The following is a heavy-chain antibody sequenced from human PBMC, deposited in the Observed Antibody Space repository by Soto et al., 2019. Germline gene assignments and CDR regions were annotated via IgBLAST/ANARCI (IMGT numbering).Heavy chain of an antibody. Sequence: GGSLRLSCAASGFTFSSYSMNWVRQAPGKGLEWVSSISSSSSYIYYADSVKGRFTISRDNAKNSLYLQMNSLRAEDTAVYYCASHYDILTGYLSAHTKHYYYYGMDVWGQGTTVTVSS. CDR1: GFTFSSYS. J-gene: IGHJ6*02. D-gene: IGHD3-9*01. V-gene: IGHV3-21*01. CDR2: ISSSSSYI. CDR3: ASHYDILTGYLSAHTKHYYYYGMDV.